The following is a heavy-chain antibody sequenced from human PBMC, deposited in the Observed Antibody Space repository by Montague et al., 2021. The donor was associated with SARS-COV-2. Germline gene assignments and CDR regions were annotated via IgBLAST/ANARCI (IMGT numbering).Heavy chain of an antibody. D-gene: IGHD5-18*01. CDR3: ARDETAGDWFDP. V-gene: IGHV4-31*03. J-gene: IGHJ5*02. Sequence: TLSLTCTVSGGSISSSIYYWGWIRQPPGKGLERIGYIHYSGSTDYNPSLNSRVSISVDTSKNQFSLKLRSVTAADTAVYFCARDETAGDWFDPWGQGTLVTVSS. CDR2: IHYSGST. CDR1: GGSISSSIYY.